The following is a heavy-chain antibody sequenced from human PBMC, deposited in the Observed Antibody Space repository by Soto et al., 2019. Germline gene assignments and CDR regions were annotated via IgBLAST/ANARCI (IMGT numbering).Heavy chain of an antibody. V-gene: IGHV1-69*01. CDR3: ARVQGSSWYPEDAYGMDV. CDR2: IIPIFGTA. D-gene: IGHD6-13*01. CDR1: GGTFSSYA. Sequence: QVQLVQSGAEVKKPGSSVKVSCKASGGTFSSYAISWVRQAPGQGLEWMGGIIPIFGTANYAQKFQGRVTITADESTSTADMELSSLRSEDTAVYYCARVQGSSWYPEDAYGMDVWGQGTTVTVSS. J-gene: IGHJ6*02.